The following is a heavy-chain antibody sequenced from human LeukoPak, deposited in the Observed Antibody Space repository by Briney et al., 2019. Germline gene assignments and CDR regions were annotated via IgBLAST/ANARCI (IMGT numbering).Heavy chain of an antibody. V-gene: IGHV1-8*01. J-gene: IGHJ6*02. Sequence: ASVKVSCKASGYTFTSYDINWVRQATGQGLEWMGWMNPNSGNTGYAQKFQGRVTMTRNTSISTAYMELSSLRSEDTAVYYYARVESGSYYNYYGMDVWGQGTTVTVSS. D-gene: IGHD1-26*01. CDR2: MNPNSGNT. CDR1: GYTFTSYD. CDR3: ARVESGSYYNYYGMDV.